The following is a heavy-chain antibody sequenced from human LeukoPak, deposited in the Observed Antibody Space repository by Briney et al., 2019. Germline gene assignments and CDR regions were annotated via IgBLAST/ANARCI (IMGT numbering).Heavy chain of an antibody. CDR2: ISGSGGST. Sequence: GGSLRLSCAASGFTFSSYAMSWVRQAPGKGLEWVSAISGSGGSTYYADSVKGRFTISRDNSKNTLYLQMNSLRAEDTAVYYCAKEVVVPAAPAEYFQHWGQGTLVTVSS. CDR3: AKEVVVPAAPAEYFQH. D-gene: IGHD2-2*01. V-gene: IGHV3-23*01. J-gene: IGHJ1*01. CDR1: GFTFSSYA.